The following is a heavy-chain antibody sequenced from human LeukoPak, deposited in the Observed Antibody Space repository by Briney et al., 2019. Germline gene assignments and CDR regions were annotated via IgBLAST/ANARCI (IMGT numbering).Heavy chain of an antibody. CDR2: ISSYNGNT. D-gene: IGHD3-22*01. V-gene: IGHV1-18*01. CDR3: ARDYYDSSGYYPIDY. Sequence: ASVKVSCKASGYTFTSYGISWVRQAPGQGLEWMGLISSYNGNTNYAHKLQGRVTMTTDTFTSTAYMELRSLRSDGTAVYYCARDYYDSSGYYPIDYWGQGTLVTVSS. J-gene: IGHJ4*02. CDR1: GYTFTSYG.